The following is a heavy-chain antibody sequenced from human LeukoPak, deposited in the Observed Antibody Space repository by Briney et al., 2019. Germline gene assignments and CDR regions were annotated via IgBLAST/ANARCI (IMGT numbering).Heavy chain of an antibody. D-gene: IGHD4-23*01. J-gene: IGHJ4*02. CDR1: GGSISSYY. Sequence: SQTLSLTCTGSGGSISSYYWSWIRQPPGKGLERIGYIYYTGSTNYNPSLKSRVTISVDTSKNQFSLELSSVTAADTAVYYCARVGFGNTPHPIDYWGQGTLVTVSS. V-gene: IGHV4-59*01. CDR3: ARVGFGNTPHPIDY. CDR2: IYYTGST.